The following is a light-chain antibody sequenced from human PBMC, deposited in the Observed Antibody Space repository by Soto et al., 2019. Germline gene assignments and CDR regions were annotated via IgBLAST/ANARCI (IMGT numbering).Light chain of an antibody. J-gene: IGKJ2*01. Sequence: DIQMTQSPSTLAASVGDTVTMTCRSSSKWLAWYQKKPGKAPKLLIYDVSNLARGVPPRFSGSTSGAESTLSITGLQPDALGTYYCQHTTDFTFGQGTKVEIK. V-gene: IGKV1-5*01. CDR2: DVS. CDR1: SSSKW. CDR3: QHTTDFT.